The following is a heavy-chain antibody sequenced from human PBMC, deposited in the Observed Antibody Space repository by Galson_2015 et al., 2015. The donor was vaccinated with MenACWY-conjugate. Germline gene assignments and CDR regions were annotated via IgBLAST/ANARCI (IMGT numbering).Heavy chain of an antibody. CDR2: IYYSGST. D-gene: IGHD6-13*01. Sequence: SETLSLTCTVSGGSISSYYWSWIRQPPGKGLEWIGYIYYSGSTNYNPSLKSRVTISVDTSKNQFSLKLSSVTAADTAVYYCARVRLEWQQLPKNSWYFELWGRGTLVTVSS. CDR3: ARVRLEWQQLPKNSWYFEL. V-gene: IGHV4-59*01. J-gene: IGHJ2*01. CDR1: GGSISSYY.